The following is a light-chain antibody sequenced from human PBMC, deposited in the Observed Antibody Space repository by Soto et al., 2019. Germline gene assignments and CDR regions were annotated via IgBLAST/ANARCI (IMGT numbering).Light chain of an antibody. V-gene: IGLV2-14*01. Sequence: QSALTQPASVSGSTGKSITISCTGTSSDVGGYNYVSWYRQDPGKAPKLMIYDVDKRPSGLSNRFSGSKSGNTASLTISGLQAEDEADYYCTSFTSSSTWVFGGGSKLTVL. CDR1: SSDVGGYNY. CDR2: DVD. CDR3: TSFTSSSTWV. J-gene: IGLJ3*02.